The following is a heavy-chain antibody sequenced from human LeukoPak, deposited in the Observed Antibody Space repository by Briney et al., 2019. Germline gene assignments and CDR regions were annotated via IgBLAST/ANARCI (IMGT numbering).Heavy chain of an antibody. V-gene: IGHV1-46*01. Sequence: ASVKVSCTASGYTFTSYYMHWVRQAPGQGLEWMGIINPSGGSTSYAQKFQGRVTMTRDTSTSTVYMELSSLRSEDTAVYYCARGLPLTYYDFWSGYHLDYWGQGTLVTVSS. CDR1: GYTFTSYY. CDR2: INPSGGST. CDR3: ARGLPLTYYDFWSGYHLDY. D-gene: IGHD3-3*01. J-gene: IGHJ4*02.